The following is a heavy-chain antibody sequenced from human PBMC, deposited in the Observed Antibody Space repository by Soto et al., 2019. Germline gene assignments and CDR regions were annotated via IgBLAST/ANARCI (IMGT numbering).Heavy chain of an antibody. J-gene: IGHJ5*02. CDR1: GGSISSSSYY. CDR3: ARSWYTAARPSWFDP. D-gene: IGHD6-6*01. CDR2: IYYSGST. Sequence: PSETLSLTCTVSGGSISSSSYYWGWIRQPPGKGLEWIGGIYYSGSTYYNPSLKSRVTISVDTSKNQFSLKLSSVTAADTAVYYCARSWYTAARPSWFDPWGQGTLVTVSS. V-gene: IGHV4-39*01.